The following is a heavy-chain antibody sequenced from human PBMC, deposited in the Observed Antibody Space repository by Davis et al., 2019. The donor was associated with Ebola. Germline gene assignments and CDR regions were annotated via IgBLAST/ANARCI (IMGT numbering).Heavy chain of an antibody. J-gene: IGHJ6*02. Sequence: GESLKISCAASGFTFSTYSMNWVRQAPGKGMEWVSYISSSSSIIYYADSVKGRFTISRDNAKNSLYLQMNSLRDEDTAVYYCARGYEDIVVVPAAKAYYYYGMDVWGQGTTVTVSS. V-gene: IGHV3-48*02. CDR2: ISSSSSII. CDR3: ARGYEDIVVVPAAKAYYYYGMDV. D-gene: IGHD2-2*01. CDR1: GFTFSTYS.